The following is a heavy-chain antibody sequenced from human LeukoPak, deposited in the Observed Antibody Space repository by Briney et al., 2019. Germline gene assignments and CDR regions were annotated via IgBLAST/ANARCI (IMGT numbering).Heavy chain of an antibody. D-gene: IGHD3-22*01. CDR3: AREKRTTPTYSYDTGCYSKWFDP. CDR2: IYHSGST. V-gene: IGHV4-38-2*02. Sequence: SETLSLTCTVSGYSISSGYYWGWIRQPPGKGLEWIGSIYHSGSTYYNPSLKSRVTISVDTSKNQFSLKLSSVTAADTAVYYCAREKRTTPTYSYDTGCYSKWFDPWGQGTLVTVSS. J-gene: IGHJ5*02. CDR1: GYSISSGYY.